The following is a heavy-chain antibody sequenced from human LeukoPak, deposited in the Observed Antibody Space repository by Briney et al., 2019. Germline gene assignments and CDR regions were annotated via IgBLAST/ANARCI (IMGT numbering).Heavy chain of an antibody. D-gene: IGHD2/OR15-2a*01. V-gene: IGHV3-23*01. J-gene: IGHJ6*02. CDR2: ISGSGGST. CDR1: GFTFSSYA. CDR3: ASYFDRRDGMDV. Sequence: GGSLRLSCAASGFTFSSYAMSWVRQAPGKGLEWVSAISGSGGSTYYADSVKGRFTISRDNSKNTLYLQMNSLRAEDTAVYYCASYFDRRDGMDVWGQGTTVTVSS.